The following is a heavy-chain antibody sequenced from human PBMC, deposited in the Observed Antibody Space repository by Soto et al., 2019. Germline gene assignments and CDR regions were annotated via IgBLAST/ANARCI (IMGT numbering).Heavy chain of an antibody. V-gene: IGHV4-4*02. CDR1: GGSISSSNW. CDR2: IYHSGST. J-gene: IGHJ6*02. Sequence: PSETLSLTCAVSGGSISSSNWWSWVRQPPGKGLEWIGEIYHSGSTNYNPSLKSRVTISVDKSKNQFSLKLSSVTAADTAVYYCARLRLREWFTPHGDHYYGMDVWGQGTTVTVSS. D-gene: IGHD3-3*01. CDR3: ARLRLREWFTPHGDHYYGMDV.